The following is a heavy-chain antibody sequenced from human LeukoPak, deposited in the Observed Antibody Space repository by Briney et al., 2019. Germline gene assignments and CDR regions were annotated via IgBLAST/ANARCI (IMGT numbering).Heavy chain of an antibody. CDR1: GFTFDDYA. D-gene: IGHD3-22*01. V-gene: IGHV3-43D*03. CDR2: ISWDGGST. CDR3: ATLSGSSQRGKDY. J-gene: IGHJ4*02. Sequence: GGSLRLSCAASGFTFDDYAMHWVRQAPGKGLEWVSLISWDGGSTYYADSVKGRFTISRDNSKNSLYLQMNSLRAEDTALYYYATLSGSSQRGKDYWGQGTLVTVSS.